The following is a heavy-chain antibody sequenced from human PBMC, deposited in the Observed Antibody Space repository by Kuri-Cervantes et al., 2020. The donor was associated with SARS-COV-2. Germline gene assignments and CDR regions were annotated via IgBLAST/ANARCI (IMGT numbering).Heavy chain of an antibody. CDR3: ARGYCSSTGCPPYYYYGMDV. Sequence: LSVTCVASGFTFSSYWMHWVRPAPGKGLVWVSRLNNDGSVAIFADSVKGRFTISRDNAKNTLYLQMNSLRAEDTAVYYCARGYCSSTGCPPYYYYGMDVWCQGTTVTVSS. J-gene: IGHJ6*02. D-gene: IGHD2-2*01. CDR1: GFTFSSYW. CDR2: LNNDGSVA. V-gene: IGHV3-74*01.